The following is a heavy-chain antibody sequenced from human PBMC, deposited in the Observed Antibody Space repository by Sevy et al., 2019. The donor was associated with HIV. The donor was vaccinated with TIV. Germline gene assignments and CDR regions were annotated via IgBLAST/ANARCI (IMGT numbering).Heavy chain of an antibody. D-gene: IGHD3-22*01. Sequence: GGSLRLSCAASGFTFSNAWMSWVRQALGKGLEWVGRIKSKTDGGTTDYAAPVKGRFTISRDDSKNTLYLQMNSLKTEDTAVYYCTTDPGYYYDSSGYYSPYYFDYWGQGTLVTVSS. CDR2: IKSKTDGGTT. V-gene: IGHV3-15*01. J-gene: IGHJ4*02. CDR3: TTDPGYYYDSSGYYSPYYFDY. CDR1: GFTFSNAW.